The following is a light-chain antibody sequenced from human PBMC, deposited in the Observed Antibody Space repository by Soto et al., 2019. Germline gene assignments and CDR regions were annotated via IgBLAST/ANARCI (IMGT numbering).Light chain of an antibody. CDR1: SNDVGGYNF. Sequence: QPVLTQPPSASGSPGQSVTISCTGTSNDVGGYNFVSWYQQHPGKAPKLMIFEVSKRPSGVPDRFSGSKSGSTASLTVSGLQAEDEADYYCSSYAGNNIYYVFGTGTKVTVL. CDR2: EVS. J-gene: IGLJ1*01. CDR3: SSYAGNNIYYV. V-gene: IGLV2-8*01.